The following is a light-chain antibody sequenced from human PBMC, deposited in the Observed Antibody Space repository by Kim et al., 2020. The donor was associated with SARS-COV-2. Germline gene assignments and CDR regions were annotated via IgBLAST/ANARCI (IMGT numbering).Light chain of an antibody. CDR3: QQSSNWPLT. CDR2: GAS. CDR1: QGISNS. J-gene: IGKJ4*01. V-gene: IGKV3-11*01. Sequence: LSPGERATLPCRASQGISNSLAWYQQKPGQAPRLLIYGASNRATGIPARFSGSGSGTDFTLTISSLEPEDFAVYYCQQSSNWPLTFGGGTKVDIK.